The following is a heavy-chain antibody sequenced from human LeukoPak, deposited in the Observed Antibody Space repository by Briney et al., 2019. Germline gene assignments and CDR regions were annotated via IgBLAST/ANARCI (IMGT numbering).Heavy chain of an antibody. CDR3: ARGDGYLFDY. D-gene: IGHD5-24*01. Sequence: PGGSLRLSCAASGFTFSSYTMNWVRQAPGKGLEWVSSISTGSSYIYYANSVKGRFTISRDNAKNSLYLQMNSLRAEDTAVYYCARGDGYLFDYWGQGTLVTVSS. J-gene: IGHJ4*02. CDR2: ISTGSSYI. V-gene: IGHV3-21*01. CDR1: GFTFSSYT.